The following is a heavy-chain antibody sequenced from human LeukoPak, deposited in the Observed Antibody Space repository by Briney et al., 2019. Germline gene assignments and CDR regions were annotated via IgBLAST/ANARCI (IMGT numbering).Heavy chain of an antibody. V-gene: IGHV3-23*01. CDR1: QFSFGNYA. D-gene: IGHD3-9*01. CDR3: ARDSNDDDLLTLYAMDD. J-gene: IGHJ6*02. Sequence: AGGSLRLSCAVSQFSFGNYAMSWVRQAPGKGLEWVADIRATTGIRFYADSVKGRFTISRDNSKNTLFLEMNSLRADDTAVYYCARDSNDDDLLTLYAMDDWGQGITVTVSS. CDR2: IRATTGIR.